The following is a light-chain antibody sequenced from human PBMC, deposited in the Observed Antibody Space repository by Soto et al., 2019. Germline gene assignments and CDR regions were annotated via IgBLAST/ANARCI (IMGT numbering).Light chain of an antibody. CDR2: GAS. CDR3: QQYGSSLLFT. CDR1: RSVSSSY. V-gene: IGKV3-20*01. Sequence: EIVLTQSPGTLSLSPGERATLSCRASRSVSSSYLAWYQQKPGQAPRLLIYGASSRATGIPDRFSGSGSGTDFTLTISRLEPEDFAVYYCQQYGSSLLFTFGPGT. J-gene: IGKJ3*01.